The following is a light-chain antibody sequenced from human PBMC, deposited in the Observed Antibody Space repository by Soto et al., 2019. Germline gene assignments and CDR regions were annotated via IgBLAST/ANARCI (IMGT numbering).Light chain of an antibody. CDR2: GNS. J-gene: IGLJ1*01. V-gene: IGLV1-40*01. CDR3: QSYDSSLSGAV. Sequence: QSVLTQPPSVSGAPGQRVTISCTGSSSNIGAGYDVHWYQQLPGTAPKLLIYGNSNRPSGVPDRFSGSKSGTSASLAITGLRAEDEADYYCQSYDSSLSGAVLGTGTKVTVL. CDR1: SSNIGAGYD.